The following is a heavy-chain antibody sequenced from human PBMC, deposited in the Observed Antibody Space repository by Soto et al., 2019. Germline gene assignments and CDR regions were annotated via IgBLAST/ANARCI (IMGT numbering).Heavy chain of an antibody. V-gene: IGHV4-4*07. CDR2: VYNSGTV. CDR1: GDSILGYY. CDR3: GRDRRESSTYGMDV. J-gene: IGHJ6*02. Sequence: SETLSLTCSVSGDSILGYYWSWIRQPAGKRLEWIGRVYNSGTVIFNTALKNRVTMSVAMSKNQFSLRLTSVTAADPADYYCGRDRRESSTYGMDVWGRGTTVTVYS. D-gene: IGHD3-16*02.